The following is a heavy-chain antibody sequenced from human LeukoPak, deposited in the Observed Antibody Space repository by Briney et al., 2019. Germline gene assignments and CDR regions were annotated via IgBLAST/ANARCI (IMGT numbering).Heavy chain of an antibody. J-gene: IGHJ4*02. D-gene: IGHD3-10*01. Sequence: SETLSLTCTVSGGSLSRTSYYWGWIRQPPGKGLEYIGTIYYSATTYYNPSLKSRVAISLDTSNNHFSLKLSSVTAAGTAVYYCARGFLVRGAPRDYWGQGTLVTVSS. CDR2: IYYSATT. CDR1: GGSLSRTSYY. CDR3: ARGFLVRGAPRDY. V-gene: IGHV4-39*07.